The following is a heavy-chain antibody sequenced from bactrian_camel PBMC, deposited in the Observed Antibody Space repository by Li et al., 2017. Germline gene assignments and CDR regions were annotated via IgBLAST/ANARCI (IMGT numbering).Heavy chain of an antibody. J-gene: IGHJ4*01. V-gene: IGHV3S64*01. CDR1: GSTSEIYC. D-gene: IGHD1*01. CDR3: ATDPQWYALSLLPEGFEH. CDR2: IDIDGST. Sequence: SLRLSCEASGSTSEIYCMGWFRQAPGKEREGVASIDIDGSTSYADSVQGRFTISLDNAKTTLYLQMNSLSPEDTAMYTCATDPQWYALSLLPEGFEHWGQGTQVTVS.